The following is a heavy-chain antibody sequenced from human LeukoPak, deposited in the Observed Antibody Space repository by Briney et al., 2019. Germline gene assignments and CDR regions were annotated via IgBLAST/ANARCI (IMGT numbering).Heavy chain of an antibody. CDR3: AKSTPLDGDY. J-gene: IGHJ4*02. CDR1: GFTFSSYG. D-gene: IGHD5/OR15-5a*01. CDR2: ISYDGSNK. Sequence: GGSLRLSCAASGFTFSSYGMHWVRQAPGKGLEWVAVISYDGSNKYYADSVKGRLTISRDNSKNTLYLQMNSLRAEDTAVYYCAKSTPLDGDYWGQGTLVTVSS. V-gene: IGHV3-30*18.